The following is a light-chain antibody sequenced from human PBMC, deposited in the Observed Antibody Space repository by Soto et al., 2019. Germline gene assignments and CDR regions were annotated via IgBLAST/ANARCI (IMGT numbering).Light chain of an antibody. Sequence: QSALTQPRSVSGSPGQSVTISCTGTSSDVGGYNYVSWYQQHPGKAPKLMIYDVSKRPSGVPDRFSGSKSGNTASLTISGHQAEEEADYYCCSYAGSYYVFGTGTKLTVL. CDR1: SSDVGGYNY. CDR2: DVS. V-gene: IGLV2-11*01. J-gene: IGLJ1*01. CDR3: CSYAGSYYV.